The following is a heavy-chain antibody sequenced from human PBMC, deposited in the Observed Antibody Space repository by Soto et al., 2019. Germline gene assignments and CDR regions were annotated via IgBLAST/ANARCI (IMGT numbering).Heavy chain of an antibody. CDR2: IHSDGSST. D-gene: IGHD1-26*01. Sequence: GGSLRLSCAASGFTFSSYWMHWVRQAPGKGLVWVSHIHSDGSSTSYADSVKGRFTNARDNAKNTLYLQMNSLRAEDTAVYYCARYFEWELDAFDIWGQGTMVTVSS. J-gene: IGHJ3*02. CDR3: ARYFEWELDAFDI. CDR1: GFTFSSYW. V-gene: IGHV3-74*01.